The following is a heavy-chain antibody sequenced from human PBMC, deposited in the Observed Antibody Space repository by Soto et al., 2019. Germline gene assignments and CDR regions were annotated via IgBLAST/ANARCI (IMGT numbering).Heavy chain of an antibody. CDR2: ISAYNGNT. CDR1: GYTFTSYG. J-gene: IGHJ6*02. V-gene: IGHV1-18*01. Sequence: VKVSCKASGYTFTSYGISWVRQAPGQGLERMGWISAYNGNTNYAQKLQGRVTMTTDTSTSTAYMELRSLRSDDTAVYYCARDRAVLLWFGELDYYGMDVWGQGTTVTVSS. CDR3: ARDRAVLLWFGELDYYGMDV. D-gene: IGHD3-10*01.